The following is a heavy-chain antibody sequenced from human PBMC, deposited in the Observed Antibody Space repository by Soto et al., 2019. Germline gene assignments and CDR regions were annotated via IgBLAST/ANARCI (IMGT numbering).Heavy chain of an antibody. CDR1: GFTFSSYS. CDR2: ISSSSSTI. D-gene: IGHD3-3*01. Sequence: WSLRLSCAASGFTFSSYSMNWVRQAPGKGLEWVSYISSSSSTIYYADSVKGRFTISRDNAKNSLYLQMNSLRAEDTAVYYCARVADYDVWSGYPDPWGQGTLVTVSS. J-gene: IGHJ5*02. CDR3: ARVADYDVWSGYPDP. V-gene: IGHV3-48*01.